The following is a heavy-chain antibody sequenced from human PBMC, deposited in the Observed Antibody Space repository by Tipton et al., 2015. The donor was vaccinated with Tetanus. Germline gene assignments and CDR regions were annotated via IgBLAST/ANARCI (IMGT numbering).Heavy chain of an antibody. CDR3: ARDRDCSSTSCSDYYYYGMDV. J-gene: IGHJ6*02. V-gene: IGHV3-30-3*01. CDR2: ISYDGSNK. CDR1: GFTFSSYA. Sequence: SLRLSCAASGFTFSSYAMHWVRQAPGKGLEWAAVISYDGSNKYYADSVKGRFTISRDNSKNTLYLQMNSLRAEDTAVYYCARDRDCSSTSCSDYYYYGMDVWGQETTVTVSS. D-gene: IGHD2-2*01.